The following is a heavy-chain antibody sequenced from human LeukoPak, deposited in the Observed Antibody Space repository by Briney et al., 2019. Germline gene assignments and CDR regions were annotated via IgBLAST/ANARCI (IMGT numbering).Heavy chain of an antibody. CDR2: INHGGST. CDR3: ARDVVTMVRGSYYYGMDV. D-gene: IGHD3-10*01. J-gene: IGHJ6*02. Sequence: SETLSLTCAVYGGSFSGYYWSWIRQPPGKGLEWIGEINHGGSTNYNPSLKSRVTISVDTSKNQFSLKLSSVTAADTAVYYCARDVVTMVRGSYYYGMDVWGQGTTVTVSS. V-gene: IGHV4-34*01. CDR1: GGSFSGYY.